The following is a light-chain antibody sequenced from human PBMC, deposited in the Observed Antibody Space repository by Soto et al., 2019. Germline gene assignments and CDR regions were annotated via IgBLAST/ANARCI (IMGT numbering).Light chain of an antibody. Sequence: FVLPQSPATLSLSPGERAILSCRASQSVAGSLAWYQQKPGQAPRLLIYEISTRAAAIPARFSGSGSGTDFTLTVSSLEPEDFALYYCQQRSNRITFGQGTRLENK. CDR1: QSVAGS. CDR3: QQRSNRIT. CDR2: EIS. V-gene: IGKV3-11*01. J-gene: IGKJ5*01.